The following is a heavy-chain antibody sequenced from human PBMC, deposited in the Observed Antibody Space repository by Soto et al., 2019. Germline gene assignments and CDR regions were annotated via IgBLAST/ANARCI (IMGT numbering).Heavy chain of an antibody. CDR1: GGSISSGGYY. V-gene: IGHV4-31*03. Sequence: SETLSLTCTVSGGSISSGGYYWSWIRQHPGKGLEWIGYIYYSGSTYYNPSLKSRVTISVDTSKNQFSLKLSSVTAADTAVYYCARGECSSTSCYYHSDPFAFDIWGQGTMVTVSS. J-gene: IGHJ3*02. D-gene: IGHD2-2*01. CDR2: IYYSGST. CDR3: ARGECSSTSCYYHSDPFAFDI.